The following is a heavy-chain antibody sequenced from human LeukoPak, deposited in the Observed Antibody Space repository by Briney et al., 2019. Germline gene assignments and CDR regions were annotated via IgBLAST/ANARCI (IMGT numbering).Heavy chain of an antibody. V-gene: IGHV3-74*01. CDR3: ARDPSLLWFGGLLDY. CDR1: GFTFSSYW. Sequence: GGSLRLSCAASGFTFSSYWMHWVRQAPGKGLVWVSRINSDGSSTSYADSVKGRFTISRDNAKNTLYLQMNSLRAEDTAVYYCARDPSLLWFGGLLDYWGQGTLVTVSS. D-gene: IGHD3-10*01. J-gene: IGHJ4*02. CDR2: INSDGSST.